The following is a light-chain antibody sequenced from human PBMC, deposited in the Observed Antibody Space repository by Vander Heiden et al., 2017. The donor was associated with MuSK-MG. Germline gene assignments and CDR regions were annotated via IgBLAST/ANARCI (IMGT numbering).Light chain of an antibody. J-gene: IGKJ2*01. CDR2: AAS. V-gene: IGKV3-15*01. CDR3: QHYNNWPYT. Sequence: VMTQSPATLSVSPGDRATLSCRASQSVGSNVAWYQQKPGQSPRLLIYAASSRATGLPARFSGSGSGTDFTLIISSLQSEDFGIYYCQHYNNWPYTFGQGTKMEIK. CDR1: QSVGSN.